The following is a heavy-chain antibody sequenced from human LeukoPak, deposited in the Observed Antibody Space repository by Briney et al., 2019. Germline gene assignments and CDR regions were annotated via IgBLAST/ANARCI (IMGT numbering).Heavy chain of an antibody. V-gene: IGHV3-7*01. J-gene: IGHJ4*02. CDR1: GFTFSDYY. D-gene: IGHD5-18*01. Sequence: PGGSLRLSCAASGFTFSDYYMSWIRQAPGKGLEWVANIKQDGSEKYYVDSVKGRFTISRDNAKNSLYLQMNSLRAEDTAVYYCARARYSYGTANLDYWGQGTLVTVSS. CDR3: ARARYSYGTANLDY. CDR2: IKQDGSEK.